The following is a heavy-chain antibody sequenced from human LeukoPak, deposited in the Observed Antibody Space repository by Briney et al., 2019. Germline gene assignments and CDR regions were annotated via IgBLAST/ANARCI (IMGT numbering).Heavy chain of an antibody. CDR3: ARAIAVAGPYYFDY. CDR2: IKPDGRQK. V-gene: IGHV3-7*02. D-gene: IGHD6-19*01. J-gene: IGHJ4*02. CDR1: GFIFSNSW. Sequence: EAGGSLRLSCVGSGFIFSNSWMNWVRQTPGRGLEWVANIKPDGRQKYYVDSVKGRFTISRDNAQNSLYLQMDSLRAEDTAIYFCARAIAVAGPYYFDYWGQGTLVTVSS.